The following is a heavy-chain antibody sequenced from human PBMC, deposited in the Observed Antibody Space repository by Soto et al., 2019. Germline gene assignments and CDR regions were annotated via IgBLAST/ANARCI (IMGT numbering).Heavy chain of an antibody. J-gene: IGHJ5*01. Sequence: GGSLRLSCAASGFTFSSYSMNWVRQAPGKGLEWVSSISSSSSYIYYADSVKGRFTISRDNAKNSLYLQMSSLRAEDTAVYYCAKGKISTTTYTSFDSWGQGTLVTVSS. CDR2: ISSSSSYI. D-gene: IGHD1-26*01. V-gene: IGHV3-21*04. CDR3: AKGKISTTTYTSFDS. CDR1: GFTFSSYS.